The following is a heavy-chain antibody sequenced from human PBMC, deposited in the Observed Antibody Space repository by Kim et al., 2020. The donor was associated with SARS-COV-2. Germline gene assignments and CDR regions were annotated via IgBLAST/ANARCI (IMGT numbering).Heavy chain of an antibody. J-gene: IGHJ3*02. CDR2: IDPSDSYT. CDR3: ARTFVRYYYGSGSYQGAKDDAFDI. V-gene: IGHV5-10-1*01. Sequence: GESLKISCKGSGYSFTSYWISWVRQMPGKGLEWMGRIDPSDSYTNYSPSSQGHVTISADKSISTAYLQWSSLKASDTAMYYCARTFVRYYYGSGSYQGAKDDAFDIWGQGTMVTVSS. CDR1: GYSFTSYW. D-gene: IGHD3-10*01.